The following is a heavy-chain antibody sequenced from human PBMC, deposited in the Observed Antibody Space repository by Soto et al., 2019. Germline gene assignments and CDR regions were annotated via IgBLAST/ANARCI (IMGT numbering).Heavy chain of an antibody. CDR2: INPNSGGT. Sequence: ASVKVSCKASGYTFTGYYMHWVRQAPGQGLEWMGWINPNSGGTNYAQKFQGWVTMTRDTSISTAYMELSSLRSEDTAVYYCATDRDGHNAFDIWGQGTMVTVSS. V-gene: IGHV1-2*04. J-gene: IGHJ3*02. CDR3: ATDRDGHNAFDI. CDR1: GYTFTGYY. D-gene: IGHD2-21*02.